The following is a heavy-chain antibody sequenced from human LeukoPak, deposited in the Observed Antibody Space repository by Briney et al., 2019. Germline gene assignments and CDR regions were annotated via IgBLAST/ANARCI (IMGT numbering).Heavy chain of an antibody. J-gene: IGHJ4*02. CDR2: INTNTGNP. V-gene: IGHV7-4-1*02. D-gene: IGHD3-22*01. Sequence: ASVKVSCKASGYTFTSYAMNWARQAPGQGLEWMGWINTNTGNPTYAQGFTGRFVFSLDTSVSTAYLQISSLKAEDTAVHYCARALPQTYYYDSSGYYPSDWGQGTLVTVSS. CDR3: ARALPQTYYYDSSGYYPSD. CDR1: GYTFTSYA.